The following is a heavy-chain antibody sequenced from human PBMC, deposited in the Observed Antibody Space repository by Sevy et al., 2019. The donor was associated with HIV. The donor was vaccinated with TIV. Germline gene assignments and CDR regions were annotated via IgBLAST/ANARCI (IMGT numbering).Heavy chain of an antibody. D-gene: IGHD3-22*01. CDR2: IIPIFGTA. CDR1: GGTFSSYA. V-gene: IGHV1-69*13. Sequence: ASMKVSCKASGGTFSSYAISWVLQAPGQGLEWMGGIIPIFGTANYAQKFQGRVTITADESTSTAYMELSSLRSEDTAVYYCARRDYYDSSGYYGFDYWGQGTLVTVSS. CDR3: ARRDYYDSSGYYGFDY. J-gene: IGHJ4*02.